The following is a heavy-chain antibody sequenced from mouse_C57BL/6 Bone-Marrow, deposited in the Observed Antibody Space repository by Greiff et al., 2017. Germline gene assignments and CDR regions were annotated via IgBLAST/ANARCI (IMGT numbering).Heavy chain of an antibody. V-gene: IGHV1-69*01. D-gene: IGHD5-1-1*01. CDR1: GYTFTSYW. CDR2: IDPSDSYT. CDR3: SRDKYLCWYFEV. J-gene: IGHJ1*03. Sequence: QVHVKQPGAELVMPGASVKLSCKASGYTFTSYWMHWVKQRPGQGLEWIGEIDPSDSYTNYNQKFKGKSTLTVDKSSSTAYMQLSSLTSADSAVYCCSRDKYLCWYFEVWGTGTTVTVSS.